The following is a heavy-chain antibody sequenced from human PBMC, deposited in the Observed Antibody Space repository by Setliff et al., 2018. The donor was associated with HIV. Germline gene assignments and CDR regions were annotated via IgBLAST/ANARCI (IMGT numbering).Heavy chain of an antibody. CDR1: GYTFTSYG. Sequence: ASVKVSCKASGYTFTSYGISWVRQAPGQGLEWMGWINPRSGGTNYAQKFQGTVTMTRDTSISTAYMELGSLRSDDTAIYYCARGTGIQLWSPDLWGQGTLVTVSS. V-gene: IGHV1-2*02. CDR2: INPRSGGT. CDR3: ARGTGIQLWSPDL. J-gene: IGHJ5*02. D-gene: IGHD5-18*01.